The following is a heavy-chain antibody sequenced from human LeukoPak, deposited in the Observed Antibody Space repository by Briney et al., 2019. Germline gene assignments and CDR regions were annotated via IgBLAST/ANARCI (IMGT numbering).Heavy chain of an antibody. V-gene: IGHV3-23*01. CDR3: AKDPDCTSGVCYTFFDY. J-gene: IGHJ4*02. Sequence: GGSLRLSCAASGFTLSSYWMHWVRQAPGKGLEWVSAISGSGGVTYYADSVKGRFTISRDNSNNTLYLQMNSLRAEDTAVYYCAKDPDCTSGVCYTFFDYWGQGTLVTVSS. D-gene: IGHD2-8*01. CDR2: ISGSGGVT. CDR1: GFTLSSYW.